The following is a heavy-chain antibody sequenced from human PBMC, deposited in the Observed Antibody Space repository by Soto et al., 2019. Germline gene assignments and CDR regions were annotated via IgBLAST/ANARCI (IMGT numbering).Heavy chain of an antibody. Sequence: PSETLSLTCTVSNGSIVNYYWSWIRQPPGKGLEWIGYIYYSGSTNYNPSLKSRVTISVDTSKNQFSLKLSSVTAADTAVYYCAMVSSGWLVAVDYYMDVWGKGTTVTVSS. D-gene: IGHD6-19*01. CDR1: NGSIVNYY. J-gene: IGHJ6*03. V-gene: IGHV4-59*01. CDR2: IYYSGST. CDR3: AMVSSGWLVAVDYYMDV.